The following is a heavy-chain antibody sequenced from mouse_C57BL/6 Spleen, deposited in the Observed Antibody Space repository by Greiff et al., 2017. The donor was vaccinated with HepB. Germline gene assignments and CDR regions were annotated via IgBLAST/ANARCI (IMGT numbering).Heavy chain of an antibody. D-gene: IGHD1-1*01. CDR1: GYTFTSYG. CDR3: AREGVYYGSSPFAY. CDR2: IYPRSGNT. V-gene: IGHV1-81*01. Sequence: VQLQESGAELARPGASVKLSCKASGYTFTSYGISWVKQRTGQGLEWIGEIYPRSGNTYYTEKFKGKATLTADKSSSTAYMGLRSLTSQDSAVYFCAREGVYYGSSPFAYWGQGTLVTVSA. J-gene: IGHJ3*01.